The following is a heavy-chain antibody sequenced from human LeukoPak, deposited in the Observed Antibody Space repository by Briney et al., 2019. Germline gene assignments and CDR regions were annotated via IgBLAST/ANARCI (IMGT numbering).Heavy chain of an antibody. CDR1: GYTFTGYY. CDR2: INPSSGGT. Sequence: ASVKVSCKASGYTFTGYYMHWVRQAPGQGLEWMGWINPSSGGTNFAQKFQGRVTMTRDTSISTAYMELSRLRSDDTAVYYCAREGGDDSSGYSRFDYWGQGILVTVSS. V-gene: IGHV1-2*02. CDR3: AREGGDDSSGYSRFDY. J-gene: IGHJ4*02. D-gene: IGHD3-22*01.